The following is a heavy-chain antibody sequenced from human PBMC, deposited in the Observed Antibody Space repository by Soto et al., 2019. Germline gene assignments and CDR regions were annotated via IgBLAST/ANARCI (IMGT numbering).Heavy chain of an antibody. J-gene: IGHJ1*01. CDR3: ARGTSYCGGDCSYFKH. CDR2: IYHSGST. Sequence: PSETLSLTCAVSGGSISSGGYSWSWIRQPPGKGLEWIGYIYHSGSTYYNPSLKSRVTISVDRSKNQFSLKLSSVTTADTAVYYCARGTSYCGGDCSYFKHWGQGTLVTVSA. V-gene: IGHV4-30-2*01. CDR1: GGSISSGGYS. D-gene: IGHD2-21*02.